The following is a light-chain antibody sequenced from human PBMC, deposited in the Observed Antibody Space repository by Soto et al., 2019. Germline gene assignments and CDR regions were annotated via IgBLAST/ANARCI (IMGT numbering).Light chain of an antibody. J-gene: IGKJ3*01. CDR2: DAS. CDR1: QSVDSF. CDR3: QHCSNWLWT. Sequence: EIVLTQSPATLSLSPGERATLSCRASQSVDSFLAWYQQKSGQAPRLLIYDASNRAPGIPARFSGTGSGTDFTLTISSLEPDDVAVYYCQHCSNWLWTFGPGTKVDIK. V-gene: IGKV3-11*01.